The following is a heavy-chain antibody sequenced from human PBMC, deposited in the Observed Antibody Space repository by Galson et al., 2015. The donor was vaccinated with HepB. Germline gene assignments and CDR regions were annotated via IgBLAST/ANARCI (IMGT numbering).Heavy chain of an antibody. D-gene: IGHD2-15*01. Sequence: SLRLSCAASGFTFSSYAMSWVRQAPGKGLEWVSAISGSGGSTYYADSVKGRFTISSDNSKNTLYVQMNSLRAEDTALYYCAKAPSYRPLGDCSGGSCPAAFDYWGRGTLVTVSS. CDR2: ISGSGGST. J-gene: IGHJ4*01. V-gene: IGHV3-23*01. CDR1: GFTFSSYA. CDR3: AKAPSYRPLGDCSGGSCPAAFDY.